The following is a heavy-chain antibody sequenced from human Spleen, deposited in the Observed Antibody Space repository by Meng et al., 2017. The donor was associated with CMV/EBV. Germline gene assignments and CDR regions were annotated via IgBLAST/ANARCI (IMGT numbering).Heavy chain of an antibody. CDR3: AKDVISGYNRYYYGMDV. J-gene: IGHJ6*02. D-gene: IGHD5-12*01. Sequence: SLKISCAGSGFTFKTSAMTWVRQAPGKGLEWVSGISWNGGYKGYADSVKGRFTISRDSAKNSLYLQMNSLRPEDTALYYCAKDVISGYNRYYYGMDVWGQGTTVTVSS. CDR1: GFTFKTSA. V-gene: IGHV3-9*01. CDR2: ISWNGGYK.